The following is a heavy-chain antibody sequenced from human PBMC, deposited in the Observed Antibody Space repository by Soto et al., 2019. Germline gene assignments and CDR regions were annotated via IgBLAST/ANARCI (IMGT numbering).Heavy chain of an antibody. CDR1: GFTFSSYG. V-gene: IGHV3-33*01. J-gene: IGHJ1*01. CDR3: AHEQQLVFQH. CDR2: IWYDGSNK. D-gene: IGHD6-13*01. Sequence: QVQLLESGGGVVQPGRSLRLSCAASGFTFSSYGLHWFRQAPGKGLEWVAVIWYDGSNKYYADSGKGRFTISRENSKNTLDQHMNSLRAEDTAGYYCAHEQQLVFQHWGQGTLVTVSS.